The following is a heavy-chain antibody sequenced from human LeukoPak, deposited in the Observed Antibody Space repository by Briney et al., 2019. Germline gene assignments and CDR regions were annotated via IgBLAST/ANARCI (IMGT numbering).Heavy chain of an antibody. Sequence: DSVRGRFCISRDNAKNSLYLQMNSLRAEDTAVYYCARVLESGDFWSGYSYFDYWGQGTLVTASS. CDR3: ARVLESGDFWSGYSYFDY. D-gene: IGHD3-3*01. J-gene: IGHJ4*02. V-gene: IGHV3-11*06.